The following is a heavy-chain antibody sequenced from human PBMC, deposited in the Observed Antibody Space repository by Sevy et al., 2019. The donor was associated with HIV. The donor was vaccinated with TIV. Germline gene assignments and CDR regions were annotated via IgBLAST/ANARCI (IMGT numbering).Heavy chain of an antibody. V-gene: IGHV1-24*01. J-gene: IGHJ6*02. D-gene: IGHD2-2*01. CDR1: GYTLTELS. CDR3: ATTGGVVPAAMHYYYYYGMDV. Sequence: ASVKVSCKVSGYTLTELSMHWVRQAPGKGLEWMGGFDPEDGETIYAQKFQGRVTMTEDTSTDTAYMELSSRRSEDTAVYYCATTGGVVPAAMHYYYYYGMDVWGQGTTVTVSS. CDR2: FDPEDGET.